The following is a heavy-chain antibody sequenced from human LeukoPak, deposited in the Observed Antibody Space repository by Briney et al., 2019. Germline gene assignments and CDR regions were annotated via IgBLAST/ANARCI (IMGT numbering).Heavy chain of an antibody. CDR3: VIDSSGFYALEY. J-gene: IGHJ4*02. Sequence: GGSLRLSCAASRFISSGSTMHWVRQASGKGLEWVGRITGKAGRYATAYAASVNGRFTISRDDSKSMAYLQMNSLKTEDTAVYYCVIDSSGFYALEYWGQGTLVTVSS. V-gene: IGHV3-73*01. CDR2: ITGKAGRYAT. D-gene: IGHD3-22*01. CDR1: RFISSGST.